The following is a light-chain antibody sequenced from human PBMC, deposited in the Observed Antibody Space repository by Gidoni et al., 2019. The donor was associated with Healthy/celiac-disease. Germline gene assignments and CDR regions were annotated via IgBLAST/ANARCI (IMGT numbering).Light chain of an antibody. CDR3: QQSYSTPHT. V-gene: IGKV1-39*01. CDR2: AAS. J-gene: IGKJ2*01. CDR1: QSISSY. Sequence: DIQMTQSPSSLSASIGDRVTITCRASQSISSYLNWYQQKPGKAPKLLIYAASSLQSGVPSRFSGSVSGTDFTLTISSLQPEDFATYYCQQSYSTPHTFXXXTKLEIK.